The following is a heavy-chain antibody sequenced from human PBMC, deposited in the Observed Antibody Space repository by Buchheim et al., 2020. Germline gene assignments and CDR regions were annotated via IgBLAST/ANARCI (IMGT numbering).Heavy chain of an antibody. CDR3: ARGGPGYCSSTSCSLFH. D-gene: IGHD2-2*01. CDR2: ISYDGSNK. Sequence: QVQLVESGGGVVQPGRSLRLSCAASGFTFSSYAMHWVRQAPGKGLEWVAVISYDGSNKYYADSVTGRFTISRDNSKNTLYLQMNSLRAEDTAVYYCARGGPGYCSSTSCSLFHWGQGTL. CDR1: GFTFSSYA. V-gene: IGHV3-30-3*01. J-gene: IGHJ4*02.